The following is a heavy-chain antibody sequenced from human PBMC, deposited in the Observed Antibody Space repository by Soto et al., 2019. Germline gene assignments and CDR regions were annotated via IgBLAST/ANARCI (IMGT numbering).Heavy chain of an antibody. CDR2: IYPGDSDT. Sequence: VESLKISCNGSGYRFISHWIGWGRQMSWKGLEWMGIIYPGDSDTRYSPSFQGQVTISADKSISTAYLQWSSLKASDTAIYYCARHDSATVADNHYYYGLDVWGQGTTVTVSS. V-gene: IGHV5-51*01. J-gene: IGHJ6*02. CDR1: GYRFISHW. D-gene: IGHD4-17*01. CDR3: ARHDSATVADNHYYYGLDV.